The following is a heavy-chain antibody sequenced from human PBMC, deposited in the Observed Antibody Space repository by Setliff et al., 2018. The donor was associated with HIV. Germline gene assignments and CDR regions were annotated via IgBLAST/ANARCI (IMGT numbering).Heavy chain of an antibody. V-gene: IGHV1-69*13. Sequence: SVKVSCKASGGTFSSYAISWARQAPGQGLAWMGGIIPIFGTANYAQKFQGRVTITADASTSTAYMELSSLRSEDTAVYYCARVGERWLQFYYFDNWGQGTLVTVS. CDR2: IIPIFGTA. J-gene: IGHJ4*02. CDR1: GGTFSSYA. D-gene: IGHD5-12*01. CDR3: ARVGERWLQFYYFDN.